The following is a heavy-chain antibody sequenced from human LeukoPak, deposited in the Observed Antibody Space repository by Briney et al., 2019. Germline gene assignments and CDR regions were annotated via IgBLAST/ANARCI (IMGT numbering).Heavy chain of an antibody. J-gene: IGHJ4*02. D-gene: IGHD1-7*01. CDR3: ARDLGLELRLFDY. CDR1: GYTFTGYY. CDR2: INPNSGGT. V-gene: IGHV1-2*02. Sequence: ASVKVSCKASGYTFTGYYMHWVRQAPGQGLEWMGWINPNSGGTNYAQKFQGRATMTRDTSISTAYMELSRLRSDDTAVYYCARDLGLELRLFDYWGQGTLVTVSS.